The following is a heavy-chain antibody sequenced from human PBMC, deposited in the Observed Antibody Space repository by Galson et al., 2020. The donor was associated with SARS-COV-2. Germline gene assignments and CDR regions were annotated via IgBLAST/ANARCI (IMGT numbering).Heavy chain of an antibody. Sequence: GESLRLSCIASGGPFSSYFLSWVSQAQRRGRNPVTGGSGGGRSTYYADSVRGRFTISRDSSRNTLYLQMNSLRADDTAVYYCAAGAVAGTRPWGKGFPVTTLLGSTQWYKRRARCLGGPVPDGHGVWG. CDR1: GGPFSSYF. CDR2: GSGGGRST. D-gene: IGHD6-19*01. V-gene: IGHV3-23*01. J-gene: IGHJ3*01. CDR3: AAGAVAGTRPWGKGFPVTTLLGSTQWYKRRARCLGGPVPDGHGV.